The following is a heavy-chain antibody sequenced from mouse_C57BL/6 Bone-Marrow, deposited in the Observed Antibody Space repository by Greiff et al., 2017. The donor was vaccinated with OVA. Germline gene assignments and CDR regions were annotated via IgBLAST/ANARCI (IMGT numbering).Heavy chain of an antibody. D-gene: IGHD1-1*01. V-gene: IGHV7-1*01. CDR1: GFTFSDFY. CDR3: ARNYYGSSPHWYFDV. CDR2: SRNKANDYTT. Sequence: EVQVVESGGGLVQSGRSLRLSCATSGFTFSDFYMEWVRQAPGKGLEWIAASRNKANDYTTEYSASVKGRFIVSRDTYQSILYLQMHALRAEDTAIYYCARNYYGSSPHWYFDVWGTGTTVTVSS. J-gene: IGHJ1*03.